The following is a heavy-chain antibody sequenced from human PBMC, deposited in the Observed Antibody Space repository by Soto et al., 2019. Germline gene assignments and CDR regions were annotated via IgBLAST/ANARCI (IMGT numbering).Heavy chain of an antibody. CDR3: ARGLYSEY. V-gene: IGHV1-18*01. CDR2: ISAHNGNT. Sequence: QVHLVQSGAEVKKPGASVKVSCKASGYTFTSYGITWVRQAPGQGLEWMGWISAHNGNTDYAQKLQGRVIVTRDTSTSTAYMELRGLGADDTAVYFCARGLYSEYWGQGAMVTVSS. D-gene: IGHD2-8*01. CDR1: GYTFTSYG. J-gene: IGHJ4*02.